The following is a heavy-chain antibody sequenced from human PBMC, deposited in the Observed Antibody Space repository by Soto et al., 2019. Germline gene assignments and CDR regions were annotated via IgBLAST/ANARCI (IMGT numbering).Heavy chain of an antibody. V-gene: IGHV3-23*01. J-gene: IGHJ4*02. CDR1: GFTFSNYA. CDR3: AKSPLGYCSGGSCYPPHYFDY. Sequence: GGSLRLSCAASGFTFSNYAMSWVRQAPGKGLEWVSGVGGSGDSTYYADSVKGRFTISRDNSKDTLYLQMNSLRAEDTAVYYCAKSPLGYCSGGSCYPPHYFDYWGQGTLVTXSS. CDR2: VGGSGDST. D-gene: IGHD2-15*01.